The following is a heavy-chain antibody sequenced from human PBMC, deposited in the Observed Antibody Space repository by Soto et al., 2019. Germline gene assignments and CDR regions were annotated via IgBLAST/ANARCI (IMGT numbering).Heavy chain of an antibody. J-gene: IGHJ6*02. D-gene: IGHD2-15*01. CDR3: ARDGGDIVVVVASTGYYYGMDV. Sequence: QVQLVESGGGVVQPGRSLRLSCAASGFTFSSYGMHWVRQAPGKGLEWVAVIWYDGSNKYYADSVKGRFTISRDNSKNRLYLQMNSLRAEDTAVYYCARDGGDIVVVVASTGYYYGMDVWGQGTTVTVSS. V-gene: IGHV3-33*01. CDR2: IWYDGSNK. CDR1: GFTFSSYG.